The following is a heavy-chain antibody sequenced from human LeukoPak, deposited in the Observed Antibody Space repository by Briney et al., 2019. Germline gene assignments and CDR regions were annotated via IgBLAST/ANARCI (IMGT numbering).Heavy chain of an antibody. J-gene: IGHJ4*02. CDR1: GFTFSSYG. CDR2: ISYDGSNK. D-gene: IGHD3-9*01. CDR3: ARTIPYYDILTGYRNVGY. V-gene: IGHV3-30*03. Sequence: GGSLRLSCAASGFTFSSYGMHWVRQAPGKGLEWVAVISYDGSNKYYADSVKGRFTISRDNSKNTLYLQMNSLRAEDTAVYYCARTIPYYDILTGYRNVGYWGRGTLVTVSS.